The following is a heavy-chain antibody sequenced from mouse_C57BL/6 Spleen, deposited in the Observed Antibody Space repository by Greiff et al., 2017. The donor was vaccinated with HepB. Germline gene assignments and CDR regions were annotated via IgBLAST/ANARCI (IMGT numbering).Heavy chain of an antibody. CDR1: GYAFSSYW. V-gene: IGHV1-80*01. Sequence: QVQLKESGAELVKPGASVKISCKASGYAFSSYWMNWVKQRPGKGLEWIGQIYPGDGDTNYNGKFKGKATLTADKSSSTAYMQLSSLTSEDSAVYFCARGEYYGSSYYFDYWGQGTTLTVSS. J-gene: IGHJ2*01. CDR3: ARGEYYGSSYYFDY. D-gene: IGHD1-1*01. CDR2: IYPGDGDT.